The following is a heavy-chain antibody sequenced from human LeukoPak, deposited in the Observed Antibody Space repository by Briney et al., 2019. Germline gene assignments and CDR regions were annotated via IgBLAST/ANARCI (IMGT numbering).Heavy chain of an antibody. J-gene: IGHJ4*02. D-gene: IGHD5-18*01. CDR1: GFTVSSNY. V-gene: IGHV3-53*01. CDR2: IYSGGST. CDR3: ARGYSYGNFDY. Sequence: GGSLRLSCAASGFTVSSNYMSWVRQAPGKGLERVSVIYSGGSTYYADSVKGRFTISRDNSKNTLYLQMNSLRAEDTAVYYCARGYSYGNFDYWGQGTLVTVSS.